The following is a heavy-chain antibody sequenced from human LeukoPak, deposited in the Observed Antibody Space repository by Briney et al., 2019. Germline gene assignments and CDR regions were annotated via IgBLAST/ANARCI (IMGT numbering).Heavy chain of an antibody. CDR1: GFTFSSYW. CDR3: ARGVSGSSRYFFDY. J-gene: IGHJ4*02. Sequence: GGSLSLSCAASGFTFSSYWMSWVRQAPGEGREWVANIKQDGSEKYYVDSVKGRFTISRDNAKNSLYLQMNSLRAEDTAVYYCARGVSGSSRYFFDYWGQGTLVTVSS. V-gene: IGHV3-7*01. CDR2: IKQDGSEK. D-gene: IGHD1-26*01.